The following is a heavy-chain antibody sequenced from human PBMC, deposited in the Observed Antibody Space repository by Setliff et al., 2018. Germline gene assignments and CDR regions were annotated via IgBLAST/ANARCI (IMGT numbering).Heavy chain of an antibody. V-gene: IGHV1-18*01. J-gene: IGHJ5*02. D-gene: IGHD2-15*01. CDR2: ISAYNGNT. CDR1: GYTFSNYG. CDR3: ARVTLSYCSGGSCYGWFDP. Sequence: GASVKVSCKASGYTFSNYGISWVRQAPGQGLEWMGWISAYNGNTNYAQKLQGRVTMTTDTSTSTAYMELRSLRSDDTAVYYCARVTLSYCSGGSCYGWFDPWGQGTLVTVSS.